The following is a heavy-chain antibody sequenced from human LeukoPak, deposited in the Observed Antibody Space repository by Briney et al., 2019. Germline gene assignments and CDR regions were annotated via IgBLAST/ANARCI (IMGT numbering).Heavy chain of an antibody. CDR1: GFTFSSYA. Sequence: GGSLRLSCAASGFTFSSYAMHWVRQAPGKGLEWVAVISYDGSNKYYADSVKGRFTISRDNSKNTLYLQMNSLRAEDTAVYYCARGTVAGQFDYWGQGTLVTVSS. D-gene: IGHD6-19*01. CDR2: ISYDGSNK. CDR3: ARGTVAGQFDY. J-gene: IGHJ4*02. V-gene: IGHV3-30*04.